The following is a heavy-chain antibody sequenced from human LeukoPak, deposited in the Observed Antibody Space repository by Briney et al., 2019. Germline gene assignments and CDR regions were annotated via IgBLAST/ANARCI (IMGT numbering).Heavy chain of an antibody. CDR2: IYSSGST. V-gene: IGHV4-39*07. J-gene: IGHJ3*02. Sequence: PSETLSLTCAVSGASISGSGYYWGWIRQPPGKGLEWIGNIYSSGSTNYNPSLKSRVTISVETSKNQFSLKLSSVTAADTAVYYCARLVTRGYYDSSGRRIDAFDIWGQGTMVTVSS. CDR3: ARLVTRGYYDSSGRRIDAFDI. CDR1: GASISGSGYY. D-gene: IGHD3-22*01.